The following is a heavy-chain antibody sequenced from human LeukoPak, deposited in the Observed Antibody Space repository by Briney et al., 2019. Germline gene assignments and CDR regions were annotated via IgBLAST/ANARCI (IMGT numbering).Heavy chain of an antibody. CDR3: ARLEGNYDFWSGYDPKWFDP. CDR1: GGTFSSYA. CDR2: MNPNSGNT. Sequence: ASVKVSCKASGGTFSSYAISWVRQATGQGLEWMGWMNPNSGNTGYAQKFQGRVTMTRNTSISTAYMELSSLRSEDTAVYYCARLEGNYDFWSGYDPKWFDPWGQGTLVTVSS. J-gene: IGHJ5*02. D-gene: IGHD3-3*01. V-gene: IGHV1-8*02.